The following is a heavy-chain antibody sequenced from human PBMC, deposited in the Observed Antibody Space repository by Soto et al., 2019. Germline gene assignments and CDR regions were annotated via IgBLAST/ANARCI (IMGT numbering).Heavy chain of an antibody. J-gene: IGHJ6*02. V-gene: IGHV3-48*02. CDR3: ARDSGYGMDV. CDR2: ISGTSSNI. Sequence: GVLRLSCAASGFTFSSDTISWVRQAPGKGPEWLSYISGTSSNIYYAHSVKGRFTITRDNAKNSLYLQMNSLRDEDTAVYFCARDSGYGMDVWGQGTTVTVSS. D-gene: IGHD3-10*01. CDR1: GFTFSSDT.